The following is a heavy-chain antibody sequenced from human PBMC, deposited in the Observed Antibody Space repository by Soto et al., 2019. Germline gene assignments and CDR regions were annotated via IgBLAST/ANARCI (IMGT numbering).Heavy chain of an antibody. CDR1: GGSINGNSYY. Sequence: SETLSLTCSVSGGSINGNSYYWGWIRQPPGKGLEWIGSINYSGSTHYNPFLKGRLTVSVYTSKNQFSLRLSPVTAADTAVYYCARQVVTCFVYWGQGTLVTVFS. J-gene: IGHJ4*02. D-gene: IGHD2-21*02. V-gene: IGHV4-39*01. CDR3: ARQVVTCFVY. CDR2: INYSGST.